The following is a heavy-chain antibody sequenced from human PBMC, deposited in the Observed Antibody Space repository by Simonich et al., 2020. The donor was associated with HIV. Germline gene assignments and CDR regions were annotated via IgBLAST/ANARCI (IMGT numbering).Heavy chain of an antibody. J-gene: IGHJ1*01. V-gene: IGHV4-34*01. CDR1: GGSFSGYY. CDR2: SNNSGST. CDR3: ARLTAGGLGEYFQH. D-gene: IGHD6-13*01. Sequence: QVQLQQWGAGLLKPSETLSLTCAVYGGSFSGYYWSWIRQPPGKGREGIGESNNSGSTNYNPSLKSRVTISVDTSKNQFSLKLSSVTAADTAVYYGARLTAGGLGEYFQHWGQGTLVTVSS.